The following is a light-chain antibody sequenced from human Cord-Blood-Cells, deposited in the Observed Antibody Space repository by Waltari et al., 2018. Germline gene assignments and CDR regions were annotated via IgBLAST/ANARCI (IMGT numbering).Light chain of an antibody. CDR1: QDISNY. CDR2: DAS. CDR3: QQYDNHPLT. J-gene: IGKJ4*01. Sequence: DIQMTQSPSFLSASVGDRVTITCQASQDISNYLNWYQQKPGKAPKLLIYDASNLETGVPSRFSGSGSGTDFTFTISSLQPEDIATYYCQQYDNHPLTFGGGTKVEIK. V-gene: IGKV1-33*01.